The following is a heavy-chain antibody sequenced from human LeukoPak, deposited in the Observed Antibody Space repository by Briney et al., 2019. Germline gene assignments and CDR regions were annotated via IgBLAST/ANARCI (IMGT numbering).Heavy chain of an antibody. D-gene: IGHD3-3*01. CDR1: GGSISSSSYY. CDR2: IYYSGST. CDR3: ARGRITIFGEVTNNWFDP. V-gene: IGHV4-39*01. J-gene: IGHJ5*02. Sequence: SETLSLTCTVSGGSISSSSYYWGWIRQPPGKGLEWIGSIYYSGSTYYNPSLKSRVTISVDTSKNQFSLKLSSVTAADTAVYYCARGRITIFGEVTNNWFDPWGQGTLVTVSS.